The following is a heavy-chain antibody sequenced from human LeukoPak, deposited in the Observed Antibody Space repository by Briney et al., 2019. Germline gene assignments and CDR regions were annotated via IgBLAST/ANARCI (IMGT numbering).Heavy chain of an antibody. Sequence: GESLKISCKGSGYSFTSYWIGWVRQMPGKGLEWMGIIYPGDSDTRYSPSFQGQVTISADKSISTAYLQWSSLKASDTAMYYCASPVEVCGGDCYPEPYDAFDIWGQGTMVTVSS. CDR1: GYSFTSYW. V-gene: IGHV5-51*01. D-gene: IGHD2-21*02. J-gene: IGHJ3*02. CDR2: IYPGDSDT. CDR3: ASPVEVCGGDCYPEPYDAFDI.